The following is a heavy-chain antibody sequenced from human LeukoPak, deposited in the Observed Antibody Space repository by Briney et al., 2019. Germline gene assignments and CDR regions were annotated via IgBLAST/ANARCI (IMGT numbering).Heavy chain of an antibody. CDR1: GFTFSSYW. V-gene: IGHV3-7*01. J-gene: IGHJ6*03. CDR3: ARDAQYYDFWSDKTTYYYYMDV. Sequence: GGSLRLSCAASGFTFSSYWMSWVRQAPEKGLEWVANIKQDGSEKYYVDSVKGRFTISRDNAKNSLYLQMNSLRAEDTAVYYCARDAQYYDFWSDKTTYYYYMDVWGKGTTVIVSS. D-gene: IGHD3-3*01. CDR2: IKQDGSEK.